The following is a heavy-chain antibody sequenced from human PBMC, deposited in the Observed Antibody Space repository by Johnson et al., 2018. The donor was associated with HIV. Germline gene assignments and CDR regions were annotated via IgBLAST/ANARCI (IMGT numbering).Heavy chain of an antibody. CDR3: ADSSPFYAFDI. J-gene: IGHJ3*02. D-gene: IGHD6-13*01. CDR1: GFTVSSNY. CDR2: IYSGGST. Sequence: VQLVESGGGLVQPGGSLRLSCAASGFTVSSNYMSWVRQAPGKGLEWVSVIYSGGSTYYADSVKGRFTISRDNSKNTLYLQMNSLRAEDTAVYYCADSSPFYAFDIWGQGTMVTVSS. V-gene: IGHV3-66*01.